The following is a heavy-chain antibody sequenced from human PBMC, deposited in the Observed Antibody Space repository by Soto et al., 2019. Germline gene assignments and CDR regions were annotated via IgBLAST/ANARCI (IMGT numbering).Heavy chain of an antibody. D-gene: IGHD2-2*01. CDR2: IYYSGST. Sequence: SSETLSLTCTVSGGSISSYYWSWIRQPPGKGLEWIGYIYYSGSTNYNPSLKSRVTISVDTSKNQFSLKLSSVTAADTAVYYCARSAWKDIVVVPAAMDCYFMDVWGKGTTVIGSS. V-gene: IGHV4-59*01. CDR1: GGSISSYY. CDR3: ARSAWKDIVVVPAAMDCYFMDV. J-gene: IGHJ6*03.